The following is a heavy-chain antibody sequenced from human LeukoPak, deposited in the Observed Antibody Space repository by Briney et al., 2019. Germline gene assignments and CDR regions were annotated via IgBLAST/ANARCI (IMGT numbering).Heavy chain of an antibody. J-gene: IGHJ4*02. V-gene: IGHV3-30*18. Sequence: GRSLRLSCAASGFTFSSYGMHWVRQAPGKGLEWVAVMSYDGLFKNYPDSVKGRFTISRDNSKNIVYLQMNSLEPEDTAVYYCAKDFKEVTGDNYFDYWGQGTLVTVSS. CDR1: GFTFSSYG. CDR2: MSYDGLFK. CDR3: AKDFKEVTGDNYFDY. D-gene: IGHD3-9*01.